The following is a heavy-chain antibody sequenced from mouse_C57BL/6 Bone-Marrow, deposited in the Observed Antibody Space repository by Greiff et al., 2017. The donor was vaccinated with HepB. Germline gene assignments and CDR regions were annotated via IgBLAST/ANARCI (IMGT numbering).Heavy chain of an antibody. CDR1: GFTFSDYY. J-gene: IGHJ4*01. CDR2: ISNGGGST. Sequence: EVKLVESGGGLVQPGGSLKLSCAASGFTFSDYYMYWVRQTPEKRLEWVAYISNGGGSTYYPDTVKGRFTISRDNAKNTLYLQMSRLKSEDTAMYYCARHGALLWLSFYAMDYWGQGTSVTVSS. D-gene: IGHD2-9*01. CDR3: ARHGALLWLSFYAMDY. V-gene: IGHV5-12*01.